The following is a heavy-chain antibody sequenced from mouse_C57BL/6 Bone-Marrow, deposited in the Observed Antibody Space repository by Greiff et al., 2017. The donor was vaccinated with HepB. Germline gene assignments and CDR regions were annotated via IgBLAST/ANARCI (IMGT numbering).Heavy chain of an antibody. J-gene: IGHJ1*03. CDR3: ARSPYYYGISYYWYFDV. Sequence: QVQLQQPGAELVRPGTSVKLSCKASGYTFTSYWMHWVKQRPGQGLEWIGVIDPSDSYTNYNQKFKGKATLTVDTSSSTAYMQLSSLTSEDSAVYYCARSPYYYGISYYWYFDVWVTGTTVTVSS. V-gene: IGHV1-59*01. CDR1: GYTFTSYW. CDR2: IDPSDSYT. D-gene: IGHD1-1*01.